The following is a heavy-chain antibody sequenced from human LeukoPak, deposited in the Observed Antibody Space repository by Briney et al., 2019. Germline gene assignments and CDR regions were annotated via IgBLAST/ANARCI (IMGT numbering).Heavy chain of an antibody. D-gene: IGHD1-26*01. J-gene: IGHJ4*02. CDR3: TREGRGSYRYC. CDR1: GFTLSDYL. CDR2: ITTNSNGGTA. Sequence: PGRSLTLSCTASGFTLSDYLVTWLPQAPGKGLEWVGFITTNSNGGTAEYAASVKGRFTISRDDSNSIAYLQMNSLKTEDTAVYYCTREGRGSYRYCWGQGTLVTVSS. V-gene: IGHV3-49*03.